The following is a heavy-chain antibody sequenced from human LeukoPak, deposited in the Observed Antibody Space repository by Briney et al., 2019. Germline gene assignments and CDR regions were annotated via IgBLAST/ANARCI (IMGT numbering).Heavy chain of an antibody. Sequence: GGSLRLSCAASGFSFSSYWMHWVRQAPGKGLEWVSAIGDSGISTFYADSVKGRFTVSRDNSKNTLFLQMNSLRAEDTAVYFCAKDLFNTYGASLFDLWGQGTLVTVS. V-gene: IGHV3-23*01. CDR2: IGDSGIST. CDR3: AKDLFNTYGASLFDL. CDR1: GFSFSSYW. D-gene: IGHD2-8*01. J-gene: IGHJ5*02.